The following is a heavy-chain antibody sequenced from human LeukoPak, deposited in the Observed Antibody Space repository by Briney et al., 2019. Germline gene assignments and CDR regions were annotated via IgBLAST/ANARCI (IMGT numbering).Heavy chain of an antibody. D-gene: IGHD3-10*01. Sequence: ASVKVSCKASGYTFTSYYMHWVRQAPGQGLEWMGITNPSGGSTSYAQKFQGRVTMTRDTSTSTVYMELSSLRSEDTAVYYCEITMVRGVMFFDYWGQGTLVTVSS. V-gene: IGHV1-46*01. J-gene: IGHJ4*02. CDR1: GYTFTSYY. CDR2: TNPSGGST. CDR3: EITMVRGVMFFDY.